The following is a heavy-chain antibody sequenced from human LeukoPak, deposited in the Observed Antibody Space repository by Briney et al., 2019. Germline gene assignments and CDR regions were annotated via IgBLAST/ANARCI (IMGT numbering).Heavy chain of an antibody. CDR1: GYTFTGYY. CDR3: ARDSRVAAARRNWFDP. Sequence: ASVKVSCKASGYTFTGYYMHWVRQAPGQGLGWMGWINPNSGGTNYAQKFQGRVTMTRDTSISTAYMELSRLRSDDTAVYYCARDSRVAAARRNWFDPWGQGTLVTVSS. J-gene: IGHJ5*02. D-gene: IGHD6-13*01. V-gene: IGHV1-2*02. CDR2: INPNSGGT.